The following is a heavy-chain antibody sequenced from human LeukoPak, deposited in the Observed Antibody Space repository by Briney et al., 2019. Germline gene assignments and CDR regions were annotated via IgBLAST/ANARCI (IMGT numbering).Heavy chain of an antibody. V-gene: IGHV7-4-1*02. CDR3: ARARSGWASDAFDI. J-gene: IGHJ3*02. D-gene: IGHD6-19*01. CDR2: INTNTGNP. Sequence: ASVKVSCKASVYTFTSYAMNWMRHAPGQGLEWMGWINTNTGNPTYAQGFTGRFVFSLDTSFSTAYLQISSLKAEDTAVYYCARARSGWASDAFDIWGQGTMVTVSS. CDR1: VYTFTSYA.